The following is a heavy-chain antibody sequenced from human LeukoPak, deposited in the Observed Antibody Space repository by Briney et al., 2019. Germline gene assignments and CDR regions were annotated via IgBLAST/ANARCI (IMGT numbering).Heavy chain of an antibody. Sequence: GGSLRLSCAASGFTFSSYWMSWVRQAPGKGLEWVANIKQDGSEKYYVDSVKGRFTISRDNAKNSLYLQMNSLRAEDTAVYYCARDSDYGDYVYFDYWGQGTLVTVSS. J-gene: IGHJ4*02. V-gene: IGHV3-7*01. CDR3: ARDSDYGDYVYFDY. CDR2: IKQDGSEK. D-gene: IGHD4-17*01. CDR1: GFTFSSYW.